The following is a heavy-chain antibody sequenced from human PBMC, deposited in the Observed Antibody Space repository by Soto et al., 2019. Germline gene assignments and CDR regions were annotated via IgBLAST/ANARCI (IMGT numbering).Heavy chain of an antibody. CDR2: ISDDGGST. CDR1: GFTFSCNA. D-gene: IGHD2-2*01. J-gene: IGHJ6*02. V-gene: IGHV3-23*01. CDR3: AKSLSPAVNYGLDV. Sequence: PVGSLRLCCGDSGFTFSCNAMTWVHQAPGKGLEWVSSISDDGGSTYYADSVKGRFAVSRDNSKNTLFLHLNVLGAEDTAVYDFAKSLSPAVNYGLDVWGQGTSVTVSS.